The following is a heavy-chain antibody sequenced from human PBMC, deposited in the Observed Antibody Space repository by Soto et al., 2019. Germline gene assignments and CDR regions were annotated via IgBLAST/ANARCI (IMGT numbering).Heavy chain of an antibody. CDR1: GEFVSSGNYY. V-gene: IGHV4-61*01. CDR3: ARVSENFDY. Sequence: SETLSLTCAVYGEFVSSGNYYWSWIRQPPGKGLEWIGYIYYSGSTNYNPSLKSRVTISVDTSKNQFSLKLSSVTAADTAVYYCARVSENFDYWGQGTLVTVSS. CDR2: IYYSGST. J-gene: IGHJ4*02.